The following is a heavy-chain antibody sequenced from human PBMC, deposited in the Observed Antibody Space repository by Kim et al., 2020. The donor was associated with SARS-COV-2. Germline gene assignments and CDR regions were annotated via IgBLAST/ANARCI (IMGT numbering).Heavy chain of an antibody. Sequence: GGSLRLSCAASGFTFSSYDMTWVRLVPGKGLEWVSTISASGANTYYGDSVEGRFTISRDNSNDTVYLQMNSLRVADTATYYCAKDRLRFLGWSRGPLHYFGMAVWGHGTTVTVSS. D-gene: IGHD3-3*01. CDR1: GFTFSSYD. CDR3: AKDRLRFLGWSRGPLHYFGMAV. V-gene: IGHV3-23*01. CDR2: ISASGANT. J-gene: IGHJ6*02.